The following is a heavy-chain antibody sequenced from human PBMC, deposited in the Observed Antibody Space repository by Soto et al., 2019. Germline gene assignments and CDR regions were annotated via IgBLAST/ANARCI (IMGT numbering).Heavy chain of an antibody. D-gene: IGHD3-22*01. V-gene: IGHV3-73*01. CDR3: TRHELAAFNSGYRD. J-gene: IGHJ4*02. CDR2: IRSKANSYAT. CDR1: GFDFSSYG. Sequence: EVQLVESGGGLVQPGGSLRLSCSASGFDFSSYGIHWVRQASGKGLEWVGRIRSKANSYATAYAASVKGRFTISRDDSKNTAYLQMNSLKTEDTAVYYCTRHELAAFNSGYRDWGQGTLVTVSS.